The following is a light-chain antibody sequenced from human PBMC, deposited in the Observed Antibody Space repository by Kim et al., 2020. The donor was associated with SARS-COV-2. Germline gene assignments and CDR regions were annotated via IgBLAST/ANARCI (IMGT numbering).Light chain of an antibody. CDR3: SSYTTSASVVL. V-gene: IGLV2-14*03. CDR1: SSDVGTYDL. Sequence: QSALTQPASVSGSPGQSITISCAGSSSDVGTYDLVSWYQHHPGKAPKLMIYDVTNRPSGISNRFSGSKSGNTASLTISGLQAEDEAFYYCSSYTTSASVVLFGSGTQLTVL. CDR2: DVT. J-gene: IGLJ2*01.